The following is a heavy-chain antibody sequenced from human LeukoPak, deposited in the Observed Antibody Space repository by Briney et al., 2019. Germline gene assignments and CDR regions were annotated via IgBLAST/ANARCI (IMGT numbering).Heavy chain of an antibody. V-gene: IGHV1-69*04. CDR1: GGTFSSYA. CDR3: AKDPEYSSGWYSNAFDS. CDR2: IIPILGIA. Sequence: SVKVSCKASGGTFSSYAISWVRQAPGQGLEWMGRIIPILGIANYAQKFQGRVTITADKSTSTAYMELSSLRSEDTAVYYCAKDPEYSSGWYSNAFDSWGQGTMVTVSS. D-gene: IGHD6-19*01. J-gene: IGHJ3*02.